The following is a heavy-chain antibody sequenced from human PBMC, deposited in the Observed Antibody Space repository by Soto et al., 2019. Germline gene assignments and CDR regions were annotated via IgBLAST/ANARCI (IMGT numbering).Heavy chain of an antibody. CDR1: GLTVSSNY. CDR3: ARDRPGDEGDAFDI. V-gene: IGHV3-53*02. D-gene: IGHD3-10*01. CDR2: HYSGGST. J-gene: IGHJ3*02. Sequence: EVQLVETGGGLIQPGGSLRLSCVASGLTVSSNYMNWVRQAPGKGLEWVSVHYSGGSTHYAGSVKGRFIISRDNSKNTLYLQMNSLRAEDTAVYYCARDRPGDEGDAFDIWGHGTMVTVSS.